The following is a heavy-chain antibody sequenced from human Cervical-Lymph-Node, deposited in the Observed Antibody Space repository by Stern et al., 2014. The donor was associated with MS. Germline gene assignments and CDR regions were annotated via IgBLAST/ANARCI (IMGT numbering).Heavy chain of an antibody. V-gene: IGHV1-46*03. CDR3: TRCQYVVLVPAAQPENYYYGLDV. J-gene: IGHJ6*02. Sequence: VQLVESGPEVRKPGASVKVSCKASGYTFTNFYLHWVRQAPGQGLEWMGIINPSDGSTKFARKFGGRVSMTSDTSTRTVYMELSSLRSEDTAVYYCTRCQYVVLVPAAQPENYYYGLDVWGQGTTVTVS. D-gene: IGHD2-2*01. CDR2: INPSDGST. CDR1: GYTFTNFY.